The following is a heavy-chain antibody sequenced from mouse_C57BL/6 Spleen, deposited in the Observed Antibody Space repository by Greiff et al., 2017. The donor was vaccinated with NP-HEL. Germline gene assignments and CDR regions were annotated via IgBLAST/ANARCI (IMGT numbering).Heavy chain of an antibody. CDR3: ARMDITTVVATPDFDY. CDR1: GYAFSSYW. Sequence: VQLQQSGAELVKPGASVKISCKASGYAFSSYWMNWVKQRPGKGLEWIGQIYPGDGDTNYNGKFKGKATLTADKSSSTAYMQLSSLTSEDSAVYFCARMDITTVVATPDFDYWGQGTTLTVSS. D-gene: IGHD1-1*01. CDR2: IYPGDGDT. V-gene: IGHV1-80*01. J-gene: IGHJ2*01.